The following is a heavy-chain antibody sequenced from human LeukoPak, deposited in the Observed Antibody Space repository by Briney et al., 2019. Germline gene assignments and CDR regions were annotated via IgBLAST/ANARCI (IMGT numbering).Heavy chain of an antibody. CDR3: ARDRAVAGSYYGMDV. V-gene: IGHV3-33*08. J-gene: IGHJ6*02. D-gene: IGHD6-19*01. CDR2: IWYDGSNK. Sequence: GRSLRLSCAASGFSFRNYGIHWVRQAPGKGPEWVAVIWYDGSNKYYADSVKGRFTISRDNSKNTLYLQMNSLRAEDTAVYYCARDRAVAGSYYGMDVWGQGTTVTVSS. CDR1: GFSFRNYG.